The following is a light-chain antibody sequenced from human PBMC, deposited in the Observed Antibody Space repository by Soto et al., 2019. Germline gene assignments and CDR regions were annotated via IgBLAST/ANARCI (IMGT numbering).Light chain of an antibody. V-gene: IGLV2-8*01. CDR2: EVT. J-gene: IGLJ2*01. Sequence: QYALTQPPSASGSPGQPVAISCTGTSSDVGGNNYVSWYQQHPGKAPKLLVYEVTKRPAGVPDRFSGSKSGNTASLTVSGLQAEDEADYYCSSYAGSNSVIFGGGTKLTFL. CDR1: SSDVGGNNY. CDR3: SSYAGSNSVI.